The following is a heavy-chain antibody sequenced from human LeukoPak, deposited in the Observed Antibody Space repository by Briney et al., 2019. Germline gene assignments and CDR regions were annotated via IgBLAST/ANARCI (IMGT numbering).Heavy chain of an antibody. CDR2: IKQDGSEV. V-gene: IGHV3-7*05. J-gene: IGHJ4*02. CDR1: GFTFSLYW. CDR3: ASTNTLDY. Sequence: GGSLRLPCSASGFTFSLYWMNWVRQAPGKGLEWVANIKQDGSEVNYVDSVNGRSTISRDNAKNSLYLQMNGLRVEDTAVYYCASTNTLDYWGQGTLVTVSS.